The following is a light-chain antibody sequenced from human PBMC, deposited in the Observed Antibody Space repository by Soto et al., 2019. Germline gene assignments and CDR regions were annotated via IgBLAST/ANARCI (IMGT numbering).Light chain of an antibody. CDR3: QQYKNWCIT. Sequence: EIVMTQSPATLSVSPGERATLSCSASQSVSINLAWYQQKPGQAPRLLIYGASTRATGIPARFSVSGYGTELTITISSLQAEDFAVSYYQQYKNWCITFGRGTQVHIK. CDR2: GAS. CDR1: QSVSIN. J-gene: IGKJ3*01. V-gene: IGKV3-15*01.